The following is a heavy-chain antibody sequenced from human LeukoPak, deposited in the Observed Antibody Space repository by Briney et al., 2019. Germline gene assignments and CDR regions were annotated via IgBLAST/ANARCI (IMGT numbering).Heavy chain of an antibody. V-gene: IGHV4-59*08. D-gene: IGHD4/OR15-4a*01. CDR3: AGPGALFDY. J-gene: IGHJ4*02. CDR2: IYYSGST. CDR1: GGSISSYY. Sequence: SETLSLTCTVSGGSISSYYWSWIRQPPGKGLEWIGYIYYSGSTNYNPSLKSRVTISVDTSKNQFSLKLSSVTAADTAVYYCAGPGALFDYWGQGTLVTVSS.